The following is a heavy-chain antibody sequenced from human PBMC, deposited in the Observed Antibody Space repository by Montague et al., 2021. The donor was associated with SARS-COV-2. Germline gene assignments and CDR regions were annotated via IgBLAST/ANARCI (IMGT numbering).Heavy chain of an antibody. V-gene: IGHV4-38-2*02. J-gene: IGHJ4*02. CDR3: ARSQDCSTTSCHFDY. CDR2: IYHSGGT. D-gene: IGHD2-2*01. CDR1: GYSISSGYY. Sequence: SETLSPTCTVSGYSISSGYYWGWIRQPPGKGLEWIGSIYHSGGTYYNPSLKSRVTISVDTSKNQFSLKLSSVTAADTAVYYCARSQDCSTTSCHFDYWGQGTLVTVSS.